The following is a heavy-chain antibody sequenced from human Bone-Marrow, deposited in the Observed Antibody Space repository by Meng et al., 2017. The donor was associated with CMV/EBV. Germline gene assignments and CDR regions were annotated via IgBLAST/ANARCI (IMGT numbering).Heavy chain of an antibody. Sequence: GESLKISCAASGFTFSSYAMHWVRQAPGKGLEWVAVISYDGSNKYYADSVKGRFTISSDNSKNTLYLQMNSLRAEDTAVYYCARDDRVVVPAAIEWCFDYWGQGTLVTVSS. CDR1: GFTFSSYA. J-gene: IGHJ4*02. V-gene: IGHV3-30*04. CDR3: ARDDRVVVPAAIEWCFDY. D-gene: IGHD2-2*01. CDR2: ISYDGSNK.